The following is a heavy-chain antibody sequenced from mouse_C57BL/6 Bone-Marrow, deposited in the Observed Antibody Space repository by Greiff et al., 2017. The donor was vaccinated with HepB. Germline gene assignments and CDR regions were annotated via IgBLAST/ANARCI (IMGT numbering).Heavy chain of an antibody. V-gene: IGHV7-1*01. CDR2: SRNKANDYTT. Sequence: EVKVVESGGGLVQSGRSLRLSCATSGFTFSDFYMEWVRQAPGKGLEWIAASRNKANDYTTEYSASVKGRFIVSRDTSQSILYLQMNALRAEDTAIYYCARDGGPGYFDVWGTGTTVTVSS. CDR1: GFTFSDFY. CDR3: ARDGGPGYFDV. J-gene: IGHJ1*03.